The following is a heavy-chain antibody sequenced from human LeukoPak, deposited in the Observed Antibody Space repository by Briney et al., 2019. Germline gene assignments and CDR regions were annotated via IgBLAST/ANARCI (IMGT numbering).Heavy chain of an antibody. Sequence: GASVKVSCKASGGTFSSYAISRVRQAPGQGLEWMGGIIPIFGTANYAQKFQGRVTITADESTSTAYMELSSLRSEDTAVYYCASDDGCSGGSCYSDYWGQGTLVTVSS. CDR3: ASDDGCSGGSCYSDY. D-gene: IGHD2-15*01. V-gene: IGHV1-69*13. CDR2: IIPIFGTA. CDR1: GGTFSSYA. J-gene: IGHJ4*02.